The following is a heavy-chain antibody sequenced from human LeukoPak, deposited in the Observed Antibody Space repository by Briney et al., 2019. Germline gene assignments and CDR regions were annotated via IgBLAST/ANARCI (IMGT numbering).Heavy chain of an antibody. CDR3: AKDGRHSSGWYNC. V-gene: IGHV3-23*01. CDR1: GFTFSSYA. Sequence: PVGSLRLSCAASGFTFSSYAMSWVRQGPGKGLECVSAISGSGGTTYYADSVKGRFTISRDNSKNTLYLQMNSLRAEDTAVYYCAKDGRHSSGWYNCWGQGTLVTVSS. CDR2: ISGSGGTT. D-gene: IGHD6-19*01. J-gene: IGHJ4*02.